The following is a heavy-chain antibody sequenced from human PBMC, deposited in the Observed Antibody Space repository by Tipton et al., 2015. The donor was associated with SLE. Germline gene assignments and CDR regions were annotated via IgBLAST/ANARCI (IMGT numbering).Heavy chain of an antibody. D-gene: IGHD5-18*01. V-gene: IGHV4-39*07. Sequence: LRLSCTVSGGSISSSSYYWGWIRQPPGKGLEWIGEINHSGSTNYNPSLKSRVTISVDTSKNQFSLKLSSVTAADTAVYYCARGSFNTAMATRYFDYWGQGTLVTVSS. CDR1: GGSISSSSYY. J-gene: IGHJ4*02. CDR2: INHSGST. CDR3: ARGSFNTAMATRYFDY.